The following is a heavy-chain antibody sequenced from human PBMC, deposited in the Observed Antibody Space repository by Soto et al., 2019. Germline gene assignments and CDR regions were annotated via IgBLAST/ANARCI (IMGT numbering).Heavy chain of an antibody. CDR2: FDPEDGET. CDR1: GYTLTELS. CDR3: ATSPSYGDYLDYYYGMDV. Sequence: ASVKVSCKVSGYTLTELSMHWVRQAPGKGLEWMGGFDPEDGETIYAQKFQGRVTMTEDTSTDTAYMELSSLRSEDTAVYYCATSPSYGDYLDYYYGMDVWGQGTTVTVAS. V-gene: IGHV1-24*01. J-gene: IGHJ6*02. D-gene: IGHD4-17*01.